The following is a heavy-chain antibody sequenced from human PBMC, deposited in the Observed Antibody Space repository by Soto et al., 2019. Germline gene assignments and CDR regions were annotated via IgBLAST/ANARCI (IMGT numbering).Heavy chain of an antibody. Sequence: SETLSLTCAVSGGSISSGGYSWSWIRQPPGRGLEWIGYIYHSGSTYYNPSLKSRVTISVDRSKNQFSLKLSSVTAADTAVYYCARKQLLLRFLEWSGGFDPWGQGTLVTVSS. D-gene: IGHD3-3*01. CDR2: IYHSGST. J-gene: IGHJ5*02. V-gene: IGHV4-30-2*01. CDR3: ARKQLLLRFLEWSGGFDP. CDR1: GGSISSGGYS.